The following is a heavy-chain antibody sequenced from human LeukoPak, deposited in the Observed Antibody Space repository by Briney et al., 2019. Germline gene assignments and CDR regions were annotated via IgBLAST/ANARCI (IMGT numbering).Heavy chain of an antibody. CDR1: GFTFSSYS. V-gene: IGHV3-48*01. CDR3: VRDFRSADY. CDR2: ISSSSSTI. Sequence: GSLILSCAASGFTFSSYSMNWVRQAPGKGLEWVSYISSSSSTIYYADSVKGRFTISRDNAKNSLYLQMNSLRAEDTAVYYCVRDFRSADYWGQGTLVTVSS. J-gene: IGHJ4*02.